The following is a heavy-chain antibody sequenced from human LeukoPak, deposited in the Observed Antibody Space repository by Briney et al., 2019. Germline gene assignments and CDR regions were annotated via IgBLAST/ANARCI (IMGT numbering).Heavy chain of an antibody. V-gene: IGHV4-34*01. Sequence: SETLSLTCAVYGGSFSGYYWSWIRQPPGKGLEWIGEINHSGSTNYNPSLKSRVTISVDRSKNQFSLKLSSVTAADTAVYYCRSSGSRAFDIWGQGTMATVSS. CDR1: GGSFSGYY. J-gene: IGHJ3*02. CDR3: RSSGSRAFDI. D-gene: IGHD2-15*01. CDR2: INHSGST.